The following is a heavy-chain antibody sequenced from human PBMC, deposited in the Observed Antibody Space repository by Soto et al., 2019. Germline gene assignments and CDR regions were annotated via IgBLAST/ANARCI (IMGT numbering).Heavy chain of an antibody. V-gene: IGHV3-53*01. D-gene: IGHD1-1*01. CDR3: VRDKRTISGIFPGY. J-gene: IGHJ4*02. Sequence: HPGGSLRLSCVGSGFDVTTNCMRWVRQAPGKGLECVSIVCTGGATHYADSVKGRFTISRDSSKNTVHLQMNNVRAEDTAVYYCVRDKRTISGIFPGYWGQGTQVTVSS. CDR1: GFDVTTNC. CDR2: VCTGGAT.